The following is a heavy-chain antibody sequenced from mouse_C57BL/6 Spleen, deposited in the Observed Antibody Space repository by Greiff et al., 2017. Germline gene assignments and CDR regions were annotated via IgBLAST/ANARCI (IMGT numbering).Heavy chain of an antibody. V-gene: IGHV1-53*01. CDR1: GYTFTSYW. CDR2: INPSNGGT. D-gene: IGHD4-1*01. Sequence: QVQLQQPGTELVKPGASVKLSCKASGYTFTSYWMHWVKQRPGQGLEWIGNINPSNGGTNYNEQFKSKATLTVDKSSSTAYMQLSSLTSEDSAVYYCARNWGVLWYFDVWGTGTTVTVSS. CDR3: ARNWGVLWYFDV. J-gene: IGHJ1*03.